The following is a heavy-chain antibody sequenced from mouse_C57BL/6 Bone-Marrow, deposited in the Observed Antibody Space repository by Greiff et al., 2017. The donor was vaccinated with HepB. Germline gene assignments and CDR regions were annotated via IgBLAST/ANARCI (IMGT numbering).Heavy chain of an antibody. J-gene: IGHJ4*01. CDR2: SRNKANDYTT. Sequence: VQLVESGGGLVQSGRSLRLSCATSGFTFSDFYMEWVRQAPGKGLEWIAASRNKANDYTTEYSASVKGRFIVSRDTSQSILYLQMNALRAEDTAIYYCARAYAMDYWGQGTSVTVSS. CDR3: ARAYAMDY. V-gene: IGHV7-1*01. CDR1: GFTFSDFY.